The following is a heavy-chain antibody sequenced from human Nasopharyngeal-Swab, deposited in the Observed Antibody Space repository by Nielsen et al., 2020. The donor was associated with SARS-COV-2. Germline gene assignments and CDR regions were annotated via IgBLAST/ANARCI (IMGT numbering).Heavy chain of an antibody. CDR3: ARAMIVVVINAFDI. D-gene: IGHD3-22*01. J-gene: IGHJ3*02. CDR2: IYYSGST. CDR1: GGSISSGGYY. V-gene: IGHV4-31*03. Sequence: SETLSLTCTVSGGSISSGGYYWIWIRKHPGKGLEWIGYIYYSGSTYYNPSLKSRVTISVDTSKNQFSLRLSSVTAADTAVYYCARAMIVVVINAFDIWGQGTMVTVSS.